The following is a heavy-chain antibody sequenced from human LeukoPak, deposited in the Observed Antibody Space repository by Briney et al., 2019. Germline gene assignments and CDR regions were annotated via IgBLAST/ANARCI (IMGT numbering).Heavy chain of an antibody. J-gene: IGHJ4*02. CDR1: GFTFSTTW. V-gene: IGHV3-7*01. Sequence: GGSLRLSCIVSGFTFSTTWMCWVRQAPGKGPEWVAIINQDGSEQIYVDSLKGRFTISRDNAKNSLHLQMHSLRVEDTAVYYCARATRLPDYWVQGTLVTVSS. CDR3: ARATRLPDY. CDR2: INQDGSEQ. D-gene: IGHD3-16*01.